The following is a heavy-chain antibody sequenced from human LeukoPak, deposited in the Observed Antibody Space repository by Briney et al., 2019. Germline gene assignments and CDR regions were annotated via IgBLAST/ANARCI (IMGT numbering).Heavy chain of an antibody. Sequence: SQTLSLTCSVSGGSISSPDYYWTWIRQPPGKGLEWIGSIYYSGTTFYNPSLKSRLTISLDTSKNKFFLILSSVTVADTAVYYCARGKVPDPWGQGTLVTVSS. CDR3: ARGKVPDP. CDR1: GGSISSPDYY. V-gene: IGHV4-30-4*08. D-gene: IGHD1-14*01. J-gene: IGHJ5*02. CDR2: IYYSGTT.